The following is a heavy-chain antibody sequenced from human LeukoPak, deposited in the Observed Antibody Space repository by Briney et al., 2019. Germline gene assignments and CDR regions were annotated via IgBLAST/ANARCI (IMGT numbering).Heavy chain of an antibody. CDR2: IYTSGST. CDR3: AGRYSSSWSSYYYYYMDV. CDR1: GGSISSGDYY. D-gene: IGHD6-13*01. Sequence: SETLSLTCTVSGGSISSGDYYWSWIRQPAGKGLEWIGRIYTSGSTNYNPSLKSRVTISVDTSKNQFSPKLSSVTAADTAVYYCAGRYSSSWSSYYYYYMDVWGKGTTVTVSS. J-gene: IGHJ6*03. V-gene: IGHV4-61*02.